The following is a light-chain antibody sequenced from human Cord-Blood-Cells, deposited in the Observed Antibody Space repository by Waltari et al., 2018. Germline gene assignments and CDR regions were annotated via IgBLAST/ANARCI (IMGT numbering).Light chain of an antibody. J-gene: IGKJ1*01. CDR3: QQSYSTPRT. Sequence: DIQMTQSPSSLSASVGDRVTITCRASQSISSYLNWYQQKPGKAPKLLIYAASSLQRWVPSRFSDSGSGTDFTLTISSLQPEDFATYYCQQSYSTPRTFGQGTKVEIK. V-gene: IGKV1-39*01. CDR2: AAS. CDR1: QSISSY.